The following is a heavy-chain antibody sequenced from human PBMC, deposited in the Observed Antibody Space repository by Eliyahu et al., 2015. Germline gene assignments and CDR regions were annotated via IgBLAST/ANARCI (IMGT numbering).Heavy chain of an antibody. CDR1: GXSIXSSY. J-gene: IGHJ3*02. CDR3: ARPFYDFWSGYHGAFDI. V-gene: IGHV4-4*07. D-gene: IGHD3-3*01. Sequence: QVQLQESGPGLVKPSETLSLTCXVSGXSIXSSYWSWIRQPAGKGLEWIGRIYTSGSTNYNPSLKSRVTMSVDTSKNQFSLKLSSVTAADTAVYYCARPFYDFWSGYHGAFDIWGQGTMVTVSS. CDR2: IYTSGST.